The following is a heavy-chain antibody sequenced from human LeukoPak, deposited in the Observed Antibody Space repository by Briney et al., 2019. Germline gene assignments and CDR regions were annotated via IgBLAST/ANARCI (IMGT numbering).Heavy chain of an antibody. CDR2: IWYDGSNN. Sequence: GGSLRLSCAASGFTFSSYGMHWVRQAPGKGLEWVAAIWYDGSNNYYADSVKGRFTISRDNSKNTLYLQMNSLRAEDTAVYYCARDELYCSSTSCYYYYGMDVWGKGTTVTVSS. D-gene: IGHD2-2*01. CDR3: ARDELYCSSTSCYYYYGMDV. J-gene: IGHJ6*04. CDR1: GFTFSSYG. V-gene: IGHV3-33*01.